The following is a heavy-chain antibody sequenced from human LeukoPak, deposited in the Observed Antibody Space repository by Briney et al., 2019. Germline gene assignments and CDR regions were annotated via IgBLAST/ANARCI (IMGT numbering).Heavy chain of an antibody. V-gene: IGHV3-23*01. CDR2: ISGSGGST. CDR1: GFTFSSYA. CDR3: AKGHYYDSSGYYDY. Sequence: PGGSLRLSCAASGFTFSSYAMSWVRQAPGKGLEWVSAISGSGGSTYYADSVKGRFTISRDNSKNTLYLQVNSLRAEDTAVYYCAKGHYYDSSGYYDYWGQGTLVTVSS. D-gene: IGHD3-22*01. J-gene: IGHJ4*02.